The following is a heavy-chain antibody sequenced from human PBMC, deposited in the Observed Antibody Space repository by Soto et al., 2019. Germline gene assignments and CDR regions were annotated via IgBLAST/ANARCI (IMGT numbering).Heavy chain of an antibody. CDR3: AKDGAGIAAAGPEIAWRNYYYYYMDV. V-gene: IGHV3-9*01. Sequence: GGSLRLSCAASGFTFDDYAMHWVRQAPGKGLEWVSGISWNSGSIGYADSVKGRFTISRDNAKNSLYLQMNSLRAEDTALYYCAKDGAGIAAAGPEIAWRNYYYYYMDVWGKGTTVTVSS. CDR2: ISWNSGSI. CDR1: GFTFDDYA. J-gene: IGHJ6*03. D-gene: IGHD6-13*01.